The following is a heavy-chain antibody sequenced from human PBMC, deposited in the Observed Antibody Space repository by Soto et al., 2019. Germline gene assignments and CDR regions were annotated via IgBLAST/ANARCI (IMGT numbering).Heavy chain of an antibody. V-gene: IGHV1-2*02. CDR3: ARSGPHYSSSWVFYYYGMDV. CDR2: INPNSGGT. CDR1: GYTFTGYY. Sequence: ASVKVSCKASGYTFTGYYMNWVRQAPGQGLEWMGWINPNSGGTNYAQKFQGRVTMTRDTSISTAYMELSRLKSDDTAVYYCARSGPHYSSSWVFYYYGMDVWGQGTTVTVSS. J-gene: IGHJ6*02. D-gene: IGHD6-6*01.